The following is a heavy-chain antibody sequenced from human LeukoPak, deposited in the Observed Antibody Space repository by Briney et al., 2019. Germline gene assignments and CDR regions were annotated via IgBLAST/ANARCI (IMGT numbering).Heavy chain of an antibody. D-gene: IGHD3-10*01. Sequence: SRGSLRLSCAASGFTFSSYAMHWVRQAPGKGLEWVAVISYDGSNKYYADSVKGRFTISRDNSKNTLYLQMNSLRAEDTAVYYCARGGFGELRDAFDIWGQGTMVTVSS. V-gene: IGHV3-30-3*01. CDR3: ARGGFGELRDAFDI. CDR2: ISYDGSNK. CDR1: GFTFSSYA. J-gene: IGHJ3*02.